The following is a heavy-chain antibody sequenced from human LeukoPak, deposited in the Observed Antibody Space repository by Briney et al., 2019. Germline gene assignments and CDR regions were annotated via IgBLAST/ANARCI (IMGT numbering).Heavy chain of an antibody. V-gene: IGHV4-31*03. Sequence: PSQTLTLTCTVSGGSISSGGYYWNWIRQHPGKGLECIGYIYYSGTTSYYPSLKSRITISVETSKNQFSLTLSSVSAADTAVYYCARGGGGSYYSASPDYWGQGTLVTVSS. CDR2: IYYSGTT. CDR1: GGSISSGGYY. J-gene: IGHJ4*02. D-gene: IGHD1-26*01. CDR3: ARGGGGSYYSASPDY.